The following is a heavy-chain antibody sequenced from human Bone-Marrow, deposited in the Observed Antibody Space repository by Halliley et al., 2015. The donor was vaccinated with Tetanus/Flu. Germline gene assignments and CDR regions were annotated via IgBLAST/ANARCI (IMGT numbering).Heavy chain of an antibody. V-gene: IGHV1-8*02. CDR3: ARGGYCTNGVCSFDY. Sequence: QLVQSGAEVKKPGSSVKVSCKAYGGTFSSYAYNWVRQAPGQGLEWMGWMNPNGNTGYQQKFQGGVTMTSDTSISTAYMELSSLRSEDTAVYYCARGGYCTNGVCSFDYWGQGTLVTVSS. D-gene: IGHD2-8*01. J-gene: IGHJ4*02. CDR1: GGTFSSYA. CDR2: MNPNGNT.